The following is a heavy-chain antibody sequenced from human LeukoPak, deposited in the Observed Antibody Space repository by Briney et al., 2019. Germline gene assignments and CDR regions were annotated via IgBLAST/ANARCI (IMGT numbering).Heavy chain of an antibody. Sequence: PSETLSLTCAVYGGSFSGYYWSWIRQPPGKGLEWIGEINHSGSTNYNPSLKSRVTISVDTSKNQFSLTLSSVTAADTAVYYCASLSSGWYGDYRGQGTLVTVSS. V-gene: IGHV4-34*01. CDR3: ASLSSGWYGDY. CDR1: GGSFSGYY. D-gene: IGHD6-19*01. CDR2: INHSGST. J-gene: IGHJ4*02.